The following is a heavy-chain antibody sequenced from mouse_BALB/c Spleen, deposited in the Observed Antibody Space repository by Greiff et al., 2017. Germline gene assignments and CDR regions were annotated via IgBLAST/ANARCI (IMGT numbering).Heavy chain of an antibody. J-gene: IGHJ3*01. CDR1: GFTFSSFG. CDR3: ARSNDYAFAY. V-gene: IGHV5-17*02. CDR2: ISSGSSTI. Sequence: DVMLVESGGGLVQPGGSRKLSCAASGFTFSSFGMHWVRQAPEKGLEWVAYISSGSSTIYYADTVKGRFTISRDNPKNTLFLQMTSLRSEDTAMYYCARSNDYAFAYWGQGTLVTVSA. D-gene: IGHD2-4*01.